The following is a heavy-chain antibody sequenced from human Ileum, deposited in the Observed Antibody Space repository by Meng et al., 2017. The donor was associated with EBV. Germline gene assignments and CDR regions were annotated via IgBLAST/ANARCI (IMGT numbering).Heavy chain of an antibody. D-gene: IGHD4-11*01. Sequence: VQLLESGPGLVKTSETLSLTCTVSGGSISSSYWNWVRQSPGKGLEWIGRISHSGSTNYNPSLQSRVTISVDTFNNQFFLRLTSLTAADTAVYYCAKANDYSLNSWGQGTLVTVSS. CDR2: ISHSGST. CDR1: GGSISSSY. CDR3: AKANDYSLNS. V-gene: IGHV4-59*12. J-gene: IGHJ4*02.